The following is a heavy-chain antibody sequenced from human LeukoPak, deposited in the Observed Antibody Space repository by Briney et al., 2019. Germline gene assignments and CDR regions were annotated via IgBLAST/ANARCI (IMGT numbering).Heavy chain of an antibody. D-gene: IGHD6-13*01. CDR3: AKSQQQLLQSPGG. V-gene: IGHV3-23*01. CDR2: ISESGAYT. CDR1: GFTFSSYV. J-gene: IGHJ4*02. Sequence: PGGSLRLSCAASGFTFSSYVMSWGRQAPGKGLEWVSGISESGAYTYYAASVKGRFTISRDNSKNTLYLQMNSLRAEDTAVYYCAKSQQQLLQSPGGWGQGTLVTVSS.